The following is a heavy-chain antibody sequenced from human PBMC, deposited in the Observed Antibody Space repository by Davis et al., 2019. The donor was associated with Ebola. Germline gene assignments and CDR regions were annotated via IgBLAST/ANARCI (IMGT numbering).Heavy chain of an antibody. Sequence: ASVKVSCKTSGYTFTNYGITWVRQAPGQGLEWMGWINPHNGNANYAQNVQGRVTMTRDTSTTTAYMDLWSLRPDDTAVYYCARGSTWSYFDFWGQGTLVTVSS. J-gene: IGHJ4*02. D-gene: IGHD6-13*01. CDR2: INPHNGNA. CDR3: ARGSTWSYFDF. CDR1: GYTFTNYG. V-gene: IGHV1-18*04.